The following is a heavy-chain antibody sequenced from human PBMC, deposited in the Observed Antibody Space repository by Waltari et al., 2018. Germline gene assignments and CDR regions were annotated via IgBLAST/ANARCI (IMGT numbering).Heavy chain of an antibody. CDR1: GYSISSGYY. CDR3: ASEKDTYYYDSSGYYAFDY. CDR2: IYHSGST. J-gene: IGHJ4*02. V-gene: IGHV4-38-2*01. Sequence: QVQLQESGPGLVKPSETLSLTCAVSGYSISSGYYWGWIRQPPGKGLEWIGSIYHSGSTYYNPSLKVRVTISVDTSKNQFSLKLSSVTAADTAVYYCASEKDTYYYDSSGYYAFDYWGQGTLVTVSS. D-gene: IGHD3-22*01.